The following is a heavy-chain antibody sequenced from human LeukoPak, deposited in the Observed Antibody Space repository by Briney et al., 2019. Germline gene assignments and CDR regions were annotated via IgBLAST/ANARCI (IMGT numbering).Heavy chain of an antibody. Sequence: GGSLRLYCAASGFTFSSYAMSWVRQAPGKGLEWVSAISGSGGSTYYADSVKGRFTISRDNSKNTLYLQMNSLRAEDTAVYYCAKVSSGWYLNFDYWGQGTLVTVSS. CDR3: AKVSSGWYLNFDY. CDR2: ISGSGGST. D-gene: IGHD6-19*01. J-gene: IGHJ4*02. CDR1: GFTFSSYA. V-gene: IGHV3-23*01.